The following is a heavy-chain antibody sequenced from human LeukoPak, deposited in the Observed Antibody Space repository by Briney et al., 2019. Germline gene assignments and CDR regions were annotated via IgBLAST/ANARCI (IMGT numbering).Heavy chain of an antibody. CDR1: GFTFSSHS. Sequence: GGSLRLSCAASGFTFSSHSMNWVRQAPGKGLEWVGRTRNEANIYTTKYAASVKGRFTISRDDSKNSLYLQMNSLKTEDTAVYYCASPVGAATVRAFDIWGQGTMVTVSS. CDR3: ASPVGAATVRAFDI. D-gene: IGHD1-26*01. V-gene: IGHV3-72*01. J-gene: IGHJ3*02. CDR2: TRNEANIYTT.